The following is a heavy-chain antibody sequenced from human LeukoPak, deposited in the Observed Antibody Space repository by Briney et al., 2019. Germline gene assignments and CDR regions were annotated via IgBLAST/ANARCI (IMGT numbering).Heavy chain of an antibody. D-gene: IGHD1-7*01. J-gene: IGHJ3*02. Sequence: ASVKVSCKASGGTFSSYAISWVRQAPGQGLEWMGWISAYNGNTNYAQKVQGRVTMTTDTSTSTAYMELRSLRSDDTAVYYCARDLLGTTHAFDIWGQGTMVTVSS. CDR2: ISAYNGNT. V-gene: IGHV1-18*01. CDR3: ARDLLGTTHAFDI. CDR1: GGTFSSYA.